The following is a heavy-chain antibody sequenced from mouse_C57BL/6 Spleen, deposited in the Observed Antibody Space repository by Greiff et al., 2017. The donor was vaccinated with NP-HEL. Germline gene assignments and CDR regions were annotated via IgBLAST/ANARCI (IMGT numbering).Heavy chain of an antibody. Sequence: EVMLVESGGGLVKPGGSLKLSCAASGFTFSDYGMHWVRQAPEKGLEWVAYISSGSSTIYYADTVKGRFTISRDNAKNTLFLQMTSLRSEDTAMYYCARSYDGYFYFDYWGQGTTLTFSS. D-gene: IGHD2-3*01. CDR2: ISSGSSTI. J-gene: IGHJ2*01. V-gene: IGHV5-17*01. CDR1: GFTFSDYG. CDR3: ARSYDGYFYFDY.